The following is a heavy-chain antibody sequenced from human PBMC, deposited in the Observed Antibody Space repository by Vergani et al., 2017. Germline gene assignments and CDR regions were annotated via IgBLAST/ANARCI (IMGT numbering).Heavy chain of an antibody. CDR3: AREGDGGDGYNLPFDY. D-gene: IGHD5-24*01. J-gene: IGHJ4*02. Sequence: QVQLVQSGAEVKKPGSSVKVSCKASGGTFSSYTISWVRQAPGQGLEWMGRIIPILGIANYAQKFQGRVTITADESTSTAYMELSSLRSEDTAVYYCAREGDGGDGYNLPFDYWGQGTLVTVSS. V-gene: IGHV1-69*08. CDR2: IIPILGIA. CDR1: GGTFSSYT.